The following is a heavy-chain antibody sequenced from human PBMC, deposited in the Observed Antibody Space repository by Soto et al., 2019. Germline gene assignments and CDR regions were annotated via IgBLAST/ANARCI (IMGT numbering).Heavy chain of an antibody. V-gene: IGHV4-31*03. D-gene: IGHD1-7*01. Sequence: SETLSLTCTVSGGSISSGGYYWSWIRQHPGKGLEWIGYIYYSGSTYYNPSLKSRVTISVDTSKNQFSLKLSSVTAADTAVYYCARDRATGTTSLVYYYYGMDVWGQGTTVTVSS. CDR1: GGSISSGGYY. CDR2: IYYSGST. CDR3: ARDRATGTTSLVYYYYGMDV. J-gene: IGHJ6*02.